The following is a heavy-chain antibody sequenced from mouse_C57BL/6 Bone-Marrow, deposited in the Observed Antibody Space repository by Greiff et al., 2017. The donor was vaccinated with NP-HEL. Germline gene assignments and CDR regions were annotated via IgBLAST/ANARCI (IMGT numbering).Heavy chain of an antibody. CDR2: IYPGSGNT. Sequence: VQLQESGAELVRPGASVKLSCKASGYTFTDYYINWVKQRPGQGLEWIARIYPGSGNTYYNEKFKGKATLTAEKSSSTAYMQLSSLTSEDSAVYFCERDNYWGQGTTLTVSS. D-gene: IGHD3-3*01. J-gene: IGHJ2*01. CDR1: GYTFTDYY. V-gene: IGHV1-76*01. CDR3: ERDNY.